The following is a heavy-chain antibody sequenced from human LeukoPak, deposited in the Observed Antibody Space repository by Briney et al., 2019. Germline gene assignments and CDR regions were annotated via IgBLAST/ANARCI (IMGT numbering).Heavy chain of an antibody. J-gene: IGHJ5*02. V-gene: IGHV4-31*03. CDR3: ARGPWIRVRLWFYP. Sequence: SQTLSLTCTVSGGSISSGGYYWSWIRQHPGKGLEWIGYIYYSGSTYYNPSLKSRVTISVDTSKNQFSLKLSSVTAADTAVYYCARGPWIRVRLWFYPWGQGTLVTVSS. CDR1: GGSISSGGYY. D-gene: IGHD3-10*01. CDR2: IYYSGST.